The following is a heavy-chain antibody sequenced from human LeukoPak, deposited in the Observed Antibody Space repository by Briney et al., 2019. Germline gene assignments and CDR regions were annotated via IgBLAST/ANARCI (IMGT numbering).Heavy chain of an antibody. CDR3: ARNQVDTAMALIDY. D-gene: IGHD5-18*01. V-gene: IGHV1-18*01. J-gene: IGHJ4*02. Sequence: GASVKVSCKASGYTFTSYGISWVRQAPGQGLEWMGWISAYNGNTNYAQKLQGRATMTTDTSTSTAYMELRSLRSDDTAVYYCARNQVDTAMALIDYWGQGTLDTVSS. CDR2: ISAYNGNT. CDR1: GYTFTSYG.